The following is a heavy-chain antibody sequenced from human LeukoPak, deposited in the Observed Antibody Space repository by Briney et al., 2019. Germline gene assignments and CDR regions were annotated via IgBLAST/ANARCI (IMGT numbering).Heavy chain of an antibody. CDR1: GYTFTGYY. V-gene: IGHV1-2*02. CDR2: INPNTGGT. Sequence: ASVKVSCKASGYTFTGYYMHWVRQAPGQGLEWMGWINPNTGGTNYAQKFQARVTMTRDTTISTAYMELSRLTSDDTAVYYCASYPRNSSSPRFDYWGQGTLVTVSS. J-gene: IGHJ4*02. D-gene: IGHD6-6*01. CDR3: ASYPRNSSSPRFDY.